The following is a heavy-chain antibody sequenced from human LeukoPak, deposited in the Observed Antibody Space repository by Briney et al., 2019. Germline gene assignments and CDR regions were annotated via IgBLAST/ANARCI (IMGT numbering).Heavy chain of an antibody. Sequence: GESLKISCKGSGYSFTSYGISWVRQAPGQGLEGMGWISAYNGNTNYAQKLQGRVTMTTDTSTCTAYMELRSLRSDDTAVYYCARAGRWSADYDYWGQGTLVTVSS. D-gene: IGHD3-3*01. CDR1: GYSFTSYG. J-gene: IGHJ4*02. CDR2: ISAYNGNT. CDR3: ARAGRWSADYDY. V-gene: IGHV1-18*01.